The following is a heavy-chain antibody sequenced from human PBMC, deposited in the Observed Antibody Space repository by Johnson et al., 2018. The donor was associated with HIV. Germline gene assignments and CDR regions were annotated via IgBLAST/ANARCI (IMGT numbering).Heavy chain of an antibody. Sequence: VQLVESGGGLVQPGGSLRLSCAASRFTFSSYWMHWVRQAPGKGLEWVSGISWNSGSIGYADSVEGRFTISRDNAKNSLYLQMNSLRAEDTALYYCAKDHDYYDSSGSILGAFDIWGQGTMVTVSS. V-gene: IGHV3-9*01. J-gene: IGHJ3*02. D-gene: IGHD3-22*01. CDR3: AKDHDYYDSSGSILGAFDI. CDR2: ISWNSGSI. CDR1: RFTFSSYW.